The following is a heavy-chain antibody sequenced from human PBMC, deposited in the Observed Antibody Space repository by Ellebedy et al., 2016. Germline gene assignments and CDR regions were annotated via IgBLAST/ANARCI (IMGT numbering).Heavy chain of an antibody. D-gene: IGHD3-22*01. J-gene: IGHJ4*02. CDR2: IYYSGST. CDR3: ARRHYDSSGYYQFDD. CDR1: GGSISSSSYY. Sequence: GSLRLSXTVSGGSISSSSYYWGWIRQPPGKGLEWIGSIYYSGSTYYNPSLKSRVTISVDTSKNQFSLKLSSVTAADTAVYYCARRHYDSSGYYQFDDWGQGTLVTVSS. V-gene: IGHV4-39*07.